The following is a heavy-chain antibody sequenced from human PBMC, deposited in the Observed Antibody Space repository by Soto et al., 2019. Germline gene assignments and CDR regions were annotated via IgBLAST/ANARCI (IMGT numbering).Heavy chain of an antibody. V-gene: IGHV1-18*01. Sequence: QVQLVQSGAEVKKPGASVKVSCKASGYTFTSYGISWVRQAPGQGLEWMGWISAYNGNTNYAQKLQGRVNMTTDTYTSTAYMELRSLRSDDRAVYYCASDRVVVIPPPRFDYWGQGTLVTVSS. J-gene: IGHJ4*02. D-gene: IGHD3-22*01. CDR2: ISAYNGNT. CDR3: ASDRVVVIPPPRFDY. CDR1: GYTFTSYG.